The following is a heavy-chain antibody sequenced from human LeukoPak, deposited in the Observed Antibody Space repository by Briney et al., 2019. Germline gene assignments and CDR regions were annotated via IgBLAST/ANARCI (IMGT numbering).Heavy chain of an antibody. D-gene: IGHD3-16*01. CDR2: ISSSSSTI. Sequence: SGGSLRLSCAASGFTFSSYSMNWVRQAPGKGLEWVSYISSSSSTIYYADSVKGRFTISRDNAKNSLYLQMNSLRAEDTAVYYCARWGARSPGYALDIWGQGTMVTVSS. J-gene: IGHJ3*02. CDR3: ARWGARSPGYALDI. V-gene: IGHV3-48*04. CDR1: GFTFSSYS.